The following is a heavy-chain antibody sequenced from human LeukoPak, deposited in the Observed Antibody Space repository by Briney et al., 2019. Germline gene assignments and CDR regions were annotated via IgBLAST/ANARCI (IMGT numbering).Heavy chain of an antibody. Sequence: PGGSLRLSCAASGFTFSDYYMSWIRQAPGKGLEWVSYISSSGSTIYYADSVKGRFTISRDNAKNSLYLQMNSLRAEDTAVYYCARDELIFGVVIISGYYYMDVWGKGTTVTVSS. V-gene: IGHV3-11*04. D-gene: IGHD3-3*01. CDR3: ARDELIFGVVIISGYYYMDV. CDR2: ISSSGSTI. J-gene: IGHJ6*03. CDR1: GFTFSDYY.